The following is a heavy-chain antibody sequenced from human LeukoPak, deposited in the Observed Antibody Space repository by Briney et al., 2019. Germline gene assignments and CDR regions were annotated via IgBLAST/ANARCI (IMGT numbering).Heavy chain of an antibody. J-gene: IGHJ6*03. D-gene: IGHD6-13*01. CDR3: ARGQQPSLRYYSNNMDA. V-gene: IGHV4-34*01. Sequence: SETLSPSRAVYGGSFSCYYRSWIRQPPGKGLEWIGEINHSGSTNYNPSLKSRVTISVDTYKNQFSLKLSSVTAADTAVYYCARGQQPSLRYYSNNMDASGKGRTRSVSS. CDR2: INHSGST. CDR1: GGSFSCYY.